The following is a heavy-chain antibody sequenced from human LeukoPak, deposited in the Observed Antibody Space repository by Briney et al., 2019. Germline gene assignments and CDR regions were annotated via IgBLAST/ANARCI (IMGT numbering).Heavy chain of an antibody. V-gene: IGHV3-23*01. CDR3: ARGIAVAGPFDY. CDR1: GFTFSSYA. Sequence: PGGPLRLSCAASGFTFSSYAMSWVRQAPGKGLDWVSAISGSGGSTYYADSVKGRFTISRDNSKNTLYLQMNSLRAEDTAVYYCARGIAVAGPFDYWGQGTLVTVSS. D-gene: IGHD6-19*01. J-gene: IGHJ4*02. CDR2: ISGSGGST.